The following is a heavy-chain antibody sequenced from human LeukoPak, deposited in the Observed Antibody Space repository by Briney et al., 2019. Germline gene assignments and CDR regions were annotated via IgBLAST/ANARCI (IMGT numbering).Heavy chain of an antibody. Sequence: PGGSLRLSCAASGFIFDDYAMHWVRHAPGKGLEWVSGISWNSGSIGYADSVKGRFTISRDNARNSLYLQMNSLRPEDTALYYCAKFGYFDYWGQGTLVTVSS. CDR1: GFIFDDYA. V-gene: IGHV3-9*01. J-gene: IGHJ4*02. D-gene: IGHD3-10*01. CDR2: ISWNSGSI. CDR3: AKFGYFDY.